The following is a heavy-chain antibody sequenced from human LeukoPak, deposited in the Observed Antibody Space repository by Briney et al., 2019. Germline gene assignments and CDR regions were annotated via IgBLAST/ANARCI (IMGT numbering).Heavy chain of an antibody. Sequence: GGSLRLSCAASGFTVSSNYMSWVRQAPGKGLEGVSVIYSGGSTYYADSVKGRFTISRDTSKNTLYLQMNSLRAEDTAVYYCARFAGGSYFDYWGQGTLVTVSS. CDR2: IYSGGST. CDR3: ARFAGGSYFDY. V-gene: IGHV3-53*01. J-gene: IGHJ4*02. CDR1: GFTVSSNY. D-gene: IGHD1-26*01.